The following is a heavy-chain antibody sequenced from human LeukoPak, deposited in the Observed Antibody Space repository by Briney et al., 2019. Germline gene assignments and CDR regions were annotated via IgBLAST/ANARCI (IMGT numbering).Heavy chain of an antibody. V-gene: IGHV1-2*02. CDR1: GYTFTVHY. J-gene: IGHJ4*02. CDR3: ERAYSESYPYFDY. D-gene: IGHD1-26*01. CDR2: VNPNSGDT. Sequence: GASVKVSCKASGYTFTVHYMNWVGQPPAQGLEWRGWVNPNSGDTNYAQKFQGRDTITSYTSNPTDHLELNRERSNDTPVYVCERAYSESYPYFDYWGQGDLVTASS.